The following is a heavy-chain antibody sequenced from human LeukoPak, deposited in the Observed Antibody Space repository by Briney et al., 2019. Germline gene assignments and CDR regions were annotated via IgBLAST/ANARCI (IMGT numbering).Heavy chain of an antibody. J-gene: IGHJ6*02. CDR2: NYYSGST. D-gene: IGHD3-10*01. V-gene: IGHV4-59*01. CDR3: ARYGSGSLDYYYYGMDV. Sequence: SETLSLTCTVSGGSISSYYWSWIRQPPGKGLEWIGYNYYSGSTNYNPSLKSRVTISVDTSKNQFSLKLSSVTAADTAVYYCARYGSGSLDYYYYGMDVWGQGTTVTVSS. CDR1: GGSISSYY.